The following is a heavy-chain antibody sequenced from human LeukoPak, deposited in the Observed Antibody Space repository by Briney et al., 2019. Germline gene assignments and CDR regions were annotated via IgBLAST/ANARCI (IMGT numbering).Heavy chain of an antibody. J-gene: IGHJ4*02. CDR1: GFTFSNAW. Sequence: GGSLRLSCAASGFTFSNAWMSWVRQAPGKGLEWVGRIKSKTDGGTTDYAAPVKGRFTISRDDSKNTLYLQMNSLKTEDTAVYYCTTDQPLLWFGELSHWGQGTLVTVSS. D-gene: IGHD3-10*01. CDR2: IKSKTDGGTT. CDR3: TTDQPLLWFGELSH. V-gene: IGHV3-15*01.